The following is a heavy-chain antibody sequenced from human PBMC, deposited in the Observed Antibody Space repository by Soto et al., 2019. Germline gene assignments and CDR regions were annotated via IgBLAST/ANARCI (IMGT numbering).Heavy chain of an antibody. V-gene: IGHV1-18*01. CDR2: ISAYNGNT. J-gene: IGHJ3*02. D-gene: IGHD6-13*01. CDR1: GYTFTSYG. Sequence: QVQLVQSGAEVKKPGASVKVSCKASGYTFTSYGISWVRQAPVQGLEWMGWISAYNGNTNYAQKLQGRVTMNTDTSTSTAYMVLRSLRADDTAVYYCARSTGYSSSWYEDDAFDIWGQGTMVTVSS. CDR3: ARSTGYSSSWYEDDAFDI.